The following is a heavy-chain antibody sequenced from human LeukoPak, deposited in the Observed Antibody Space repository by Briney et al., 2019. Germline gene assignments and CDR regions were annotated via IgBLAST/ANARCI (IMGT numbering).Heavy chain of an antibody. CDR2: MNPNSGNT. Sequence: GASVKVSCKASGYTFTSYDINWVRQATGQGLEWMGWMNPNSGNTGYAQKFQGRVTMTRDTSISTAYMELSRLRSDDTAVYYCARDRGASDLRFLEWFDYWGQGTLVTVSS. CDR1: GYTFTSYD. D-gene: IGHD3-3*01. J-gene: IGHJ4*02. V-gene: IGHV1-8*02. CDR3: ARDRGASDLRFLEWFDY.